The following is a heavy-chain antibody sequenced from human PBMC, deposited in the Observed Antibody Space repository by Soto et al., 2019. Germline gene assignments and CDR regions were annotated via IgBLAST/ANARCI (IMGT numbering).Heavy chain of an antibody. CDR2: ISSTSSHI. D-gene: IGHD6-13*01. Sequence: EVQLVESGGGLVKPGGSLRLSCVASEFIFSTYNMSWVRQAPGKGLEWVSFISSTSSHIHYADSVKGRFTISRDNAKNSLYLQMNSLRAEDTAVYYCARDPAADGYYGMDVW. CDR3: ARDPAADGYYGMDV. V-gene: IGHV3-21*01. J-gene: IGHJ6*01. CDR1: EFIFSTYN.